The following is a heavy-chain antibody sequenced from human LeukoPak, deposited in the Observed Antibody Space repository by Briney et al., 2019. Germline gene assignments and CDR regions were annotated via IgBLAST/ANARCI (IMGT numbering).Heavy chain of an antibody. D-gene: IGHD3-22*01. V-gene: IGHV4-31*03. CDR3: ARDQRYYDSSGSQAFDI. J-gene: IGHJ3*02. Sequence: SQTLSLTCTVSGGSISSGGYYWSWIRQHPGKGLEWIGYIYYSGSTYCNPSLKSRVTISVDTSKNQFSLKLSSVTAADTAVYYCARDQRYYDSSGSQAFDIWGQGTMVTVSS. CDR2: IYYSGST. CDR1: GGSISSGGYY.